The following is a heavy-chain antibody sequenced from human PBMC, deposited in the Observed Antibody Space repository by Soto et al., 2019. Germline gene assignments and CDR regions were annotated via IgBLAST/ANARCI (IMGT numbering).Heavy chain of an antibody. J-gene: IGHJ4*02. D-gene: IGHD1-26*01. CDR3: ARNKWELLVYYFDY. CDR1: GGTFSSYA. Sequence: SVKVSCKASGGTFSSYAISCVRQAPGQGLEWMGGIIPIFGTANYAQKFQGRVTITADESTSTAYMELSSLRSEDTAVYYCARNKWELLVYYFDYWGQGTLVTVSS. V-gene: IGHV1-69*13. CDR2: IIPIFGTA.